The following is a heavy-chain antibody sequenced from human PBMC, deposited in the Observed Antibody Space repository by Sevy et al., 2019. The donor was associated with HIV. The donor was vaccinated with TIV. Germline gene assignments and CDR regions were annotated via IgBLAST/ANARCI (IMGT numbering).Heavy chain of an antibody. V-gene: IGHV1-24*01. CDR3: ATTEDYYDSSGYPFDY. D-gene: IGHD3-22*01. CDR2: FDPEDGET. Sequence: ASVKVSCKVSGYTLTELSMHWLRQAPGKGREWVGSFDPEDGETVYEHNFQGRVSMTEDTPTDTAYMEVISLKFEDTAVYYCATTEDYYDSSGYPFDYWGQGTLVTVSS. CDR1: GYTLTELS. J-gene: IGHJ4*02.